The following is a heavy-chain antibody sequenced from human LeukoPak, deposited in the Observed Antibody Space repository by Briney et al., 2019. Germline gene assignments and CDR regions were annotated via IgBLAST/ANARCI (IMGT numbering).Heavy chain of an antibody. V-gene: IGHV1-69*05. D-gene: IGHD3-22*01. CDR1: LGTFRSYV. J-gene: IGHJ5*02. CDR2: IIHIFGTE. CDR3: ASATTDLDMIVREFWWFDP. Sequence: SAVHVSCKASLGTFRSYVLRWVRQAPPKGRAGVDGIIHIFGTEHYPQNFQDRGTITTDESTDTAVMELMSLRSKAAAVYYCASATTDLDMIVREFWWFDPWGQGTLVAVSS.